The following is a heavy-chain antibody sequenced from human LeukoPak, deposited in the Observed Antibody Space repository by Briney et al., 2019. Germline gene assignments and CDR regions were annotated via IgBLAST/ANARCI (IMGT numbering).Heavy chain of an antibody. CDR1: GFTVSTYC. V-gene: IGHV3-15*01. CDR3: ARLGNPAYNHS. Sequence: GGSLPLSCAASGFTVSTYCMSWVRQAPGKGLEWVGLIKSRTDGGIADYGATVRGRITISRDDSKNTLHLQMISLKTEDTAVHYCARLGNPAYNHSLGPGNLVTVSS. CDR2: IKSRTDGGIA. D-gene: IGHD4-23*01. J-gene: IGHJ5*01.